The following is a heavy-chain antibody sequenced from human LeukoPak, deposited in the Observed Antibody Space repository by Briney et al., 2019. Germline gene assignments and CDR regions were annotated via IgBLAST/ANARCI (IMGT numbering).Heavy chain of an antibody. D-gene: IGHD2-2*01. CDR2: IYTSGST. Sequence: SETLSLTCTVSGGSISSGSYYWSWIRQPAGKGLEWIGRIYTSGSTNYNPSLKSRVTISVDTSKNQFSLKLSSVTAADTAVYYCASHIVVVPAAIHPVDYWGQGTLVTVSS. J-gene: IGHJ4*02. V-gene: IGHV4-61*02. CDR3: ASHIVVVPAAIHPVDY. CDR1: GGSISSGSYY.